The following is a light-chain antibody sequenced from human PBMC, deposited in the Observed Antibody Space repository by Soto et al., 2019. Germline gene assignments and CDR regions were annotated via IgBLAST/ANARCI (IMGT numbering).Light chain of an antibody. Sequence: DIQLTQSPSFLSASVGDRVTITCRASQGISSYLAWYQQQPGKAPKLLIYAASTLQSGVPSRFSCSGSGTEFTLTISSLQPEDFATYYCQQLNSYPLTFGGGTKVEIK. CDR1: QGISSY. CDR3: QQLNSYPLT. CDR2: AAS. V-gene: IGKV1-9*01. J-gene: IGKJ4*01.